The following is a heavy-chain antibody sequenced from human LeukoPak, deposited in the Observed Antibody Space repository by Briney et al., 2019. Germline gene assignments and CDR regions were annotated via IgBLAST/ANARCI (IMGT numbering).Heavy chain of an antibody. CDR3: ARAPLQTMIVVSDPFFDY. J-gene: IGHJ4*02. Sequence: PSETLSLTCTVSGGSVTNYYWNWIRQTPGKGLEWIGCFYYSGSTYYNPSLKSRVTISVDTSKNQFSLKLSSVTAADTAVYYCARAPLQTMIVVSDPFFDYWGQGTLVTVSS. CDR2: FYYSGST. V-gene: IGHV4-59*02. D-gene: IGHD3-22*01. CDR1: GGSVTNYY.